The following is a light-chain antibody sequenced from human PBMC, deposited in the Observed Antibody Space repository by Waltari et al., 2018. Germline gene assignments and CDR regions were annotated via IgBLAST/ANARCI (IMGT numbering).Light chain of an antibody. CDR2: DVS. CDR3: SSYTTTNTLV. CDR1: STHVGAHNY. V-gene: IGLV2-14*03. J-gene: IGLJ1*01. Sequence: QSALSQPASVSGPPGQSLTITCTGTSTHVGAHNYVSWYQQPPGKAPQLMIYDVSHRPSGVSNRFSGSKSGNTASLTFSGLQAEDEADYYCSSYTTTNTLVFGTGTKVTVL.